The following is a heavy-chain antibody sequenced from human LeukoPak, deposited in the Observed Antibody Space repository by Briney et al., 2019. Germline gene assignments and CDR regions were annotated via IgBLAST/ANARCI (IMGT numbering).Heavy chain of an antibody. Sequence: PSETLSLTCTVSGGSIRISSFYWGWIRQPPGKGLEWIGTIYYSGATYYNPSLKSRVTISVDTSKKQFSLNLSSVTAADTAVYYCARRGGYSGYGPFDYWGQGTLVTVSS. J-gene: IGHJ4*02. CDR1: GGSIRISSFY. D-gene: IGHD5-12*01. CDR2: IYYSGAT. CDR3: ARRGGYSGYGPFDY. V-gene: IGHV4-39*01.